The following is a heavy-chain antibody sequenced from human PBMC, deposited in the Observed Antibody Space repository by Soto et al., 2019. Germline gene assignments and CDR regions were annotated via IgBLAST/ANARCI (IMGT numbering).Heavy chain of an antibody. CDR1: GGSISSSSYY. CDR3: ARVGGDFWSGYQLDYYYYYGMDV. V-gene: IGHV4-39*01. Sequence: SETLSLTCTVSGGSISSSSYYWGWIRQPPGKGLEWIGSIYYSGSTYYNPSLKSRVTISVDTSKNQFSLKLSSVTAADTAVYHCARVGGDFWSGYQLDYYYYYGMDVWGQGTTVTVSS. D-gene: IGHD3-3*01. J-gene: IGHJ6*02. CDR2: IYYSGST.